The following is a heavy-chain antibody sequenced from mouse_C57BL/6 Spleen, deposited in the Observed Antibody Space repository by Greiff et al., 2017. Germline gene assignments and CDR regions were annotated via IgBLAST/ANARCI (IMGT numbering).Heavy chain of an antibody. Sequence: QVQLQQPGAELVRPGSSVKLSCKASGYTFTSYWLHWVKQRPIQGLEWIGNIDPSDSETPYNQKFKDKATLTVDKSSSTAYMQLSSLTSEDSAVYYCARGGGYRDYWGQGTTLTVSS. V-gene: IGHV1-52*01. CDR2: IDPSDSET. CDR3: ARGGGYRDY. D-gene: IGHD2-2*01. J-gene: IGHJ2*01. CDR1: GYTFTSYW.